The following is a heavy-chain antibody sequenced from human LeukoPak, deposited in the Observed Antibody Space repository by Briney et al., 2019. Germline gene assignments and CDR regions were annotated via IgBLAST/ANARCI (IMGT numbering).Heavy chain of an antibody. CDR3: AKDRDYYDSSAFDP. V-gene: IGHV3-23*01. CDR1: GFTFSSYA. CDR2: ISGSGGST. Sequence: GGSLRLSCSASGFTFSSYAMSWVRQAPGKGLEWVSAISGSGGSTYYADSVKGRFTISRANSKNTLYLQMNSLRAEDTAVYYCAKDRDYYDSSAFDPWGQGTLVTVSS. J-gene: IGHJ5*02. D-gene: IGHD3-22*01.